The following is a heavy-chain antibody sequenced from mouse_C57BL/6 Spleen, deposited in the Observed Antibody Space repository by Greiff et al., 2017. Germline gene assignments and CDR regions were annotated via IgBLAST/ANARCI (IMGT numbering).Heavy chain of an antibody. CDR3: ARSMVTNYYAMDY. CDR2: IYPGGGDT. D-gene: IGHD2-2*01. Sequence: VQLQQSGPELVKPGASVKISCKASGYAFSSSWMNWVKQRPGKGLEWIGWIYPGGGDTNYNGKFKGKATLTADKSSSTAYMQLSSLTSEDSAVYCCARSMVTNYYAMDYWGQGTSVTVSS. J-gene: IGHJ4*01. V-gene: IGHV1-82*01. CDR1: GYAFSSSW.